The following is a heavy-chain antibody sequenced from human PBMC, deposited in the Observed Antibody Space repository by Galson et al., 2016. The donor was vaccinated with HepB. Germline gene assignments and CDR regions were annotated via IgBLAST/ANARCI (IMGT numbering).Heavy chain of an antibody. V-gene: IGHV5-51*03. Sequence: QSGAEVTKPGESLKISCKGSGYRFTSFWIGWVRQMPGKGLEWMGLIYPSDSHTTYSPSFQGQVTISADKSINTAYLQWTSLKASDPATYYCARASRITGNFDFWGQGALVTGSS. J-gene: IGHJ4*02. D-gene: IGHD1-20*01. CDR2: IYPSDSHT. CDR1: GYRFTSFW. CDR3: ARASRITGNFDF.